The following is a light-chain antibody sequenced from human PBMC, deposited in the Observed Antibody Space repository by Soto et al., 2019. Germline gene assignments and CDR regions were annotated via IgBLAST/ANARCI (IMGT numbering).Light chain of an antibody. V-gene: IGKV3-20*01. CDR2: GAS. CDR1: QSVSSNY. J-gene: IGKJ1*01. CDR3: QQFDTSRWT. Sequence: EIVLTQSPGTLSLSPGEGATLSCRASQSVSSNYLAWYQQKPGQAPRLLIYGASSRATGIPDRFSGSGSGTDFSLTISRLEPEDFAVYYCQQFDTSRWTLGQGTKVEIK.